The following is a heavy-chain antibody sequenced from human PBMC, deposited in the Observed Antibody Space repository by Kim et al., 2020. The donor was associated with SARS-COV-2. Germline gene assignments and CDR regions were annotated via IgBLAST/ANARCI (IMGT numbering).Heavy chain of an antibody. CDR1: GFTFSSYS. CDR2: ISGSGDST. J-gene: IGHJ4*02. Sequence: GGSLRLSCAASGFTFSSYSMNWVRQAPGKGLEWVSAISGSGDSTYYADSVKGRFTISRDPSKNTLYLQMNSLRAEDTAVYYCVKRGITAPGTPGNYFDYWGQGTLVTVSS. V-gene: IGHV3-23*01. D-gene: IGHD6-13*01. CDR3: VKRGITAPGTPGNYFDY.